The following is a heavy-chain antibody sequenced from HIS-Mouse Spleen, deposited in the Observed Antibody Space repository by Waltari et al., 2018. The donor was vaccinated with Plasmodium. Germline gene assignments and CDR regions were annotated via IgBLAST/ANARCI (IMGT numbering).Heavy chain of an antibody. D-gene: IGHD3-9*01. Sequence: EVQLVESGGGMVKPGGSLRLSCAASGFPFSSCSMNWVRQAPGKGLEWVSSISSSSSYIYYAESVKGRFTISRDNAKNSLYLQMNSLRAEDTAVYYCAREDILTGYYNDYWYFDLWGRGTLVTVSS. CDR3: AREDILTGYYNDYWYFDL. CDR2: ISSSSSYI. J-gene: IGHJ2*01. CDR1: GFPFSSCS. V-gene: IGHV3-21*01.